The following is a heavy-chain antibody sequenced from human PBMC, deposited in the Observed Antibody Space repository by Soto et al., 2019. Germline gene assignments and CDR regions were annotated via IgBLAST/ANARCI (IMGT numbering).Heavy chain of an antibody. Sequence: GGSLRLSCAASGFTFSSYAMHWVRQAPGKGLEWVAVISYDGSNKYYADSAKGRFTISRDNSKNTLYLQMNSLRAEDTAVYYCAREQTWIQLWLHFDYWGQGTLVTVSS. V-gene: IGHV3-30-3*01. J-gene: IGHJ4*02. D-gene: IGHD5-18*01. CDR3: AREQTWIQLWLHFDY. CDR1: GFTFSSYA. CDR2: ISYDGSNK.